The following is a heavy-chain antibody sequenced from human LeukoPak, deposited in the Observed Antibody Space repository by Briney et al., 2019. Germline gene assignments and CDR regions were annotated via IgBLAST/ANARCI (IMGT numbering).Heavy chain of an antibody. V-gene: IGHV1-2*02. CDR1: GYTFIGYY. CDR2: INPNSGGT. D-gene: IGHD6-19*01. Sequence: ASVEVSCKASGYTFIGYYIHWVRQAPGQGLEWMGWINPNSGGTNYAQKFQGRVTMTRDTSISTAYMELSRLRSDDTAVYYCARDSSGFTNWFDPWGQGTLVTVSS. J-gene: IGHJ5*02. CDR3: ARDSSGFTNWFDP.